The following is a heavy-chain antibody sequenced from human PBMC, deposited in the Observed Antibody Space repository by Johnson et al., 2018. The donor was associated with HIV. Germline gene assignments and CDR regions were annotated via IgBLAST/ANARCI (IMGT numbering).Heavy chain of an antibody. D-gene: IGHD2-21*01. CDR3: VRRQYVNIWQVAFDV. CDR1: GFTFSRYG. V-gene: IGHV3-33*08. Sequence: QVLLVESGGGLVKPGGSLKLSCAASGFTFSRYGMHWVRQAPGKGLEWVAVIWYDGSNKYYADSVKGRFIISRDNSKNTLYLQLGSLRDDDMAIYYCVRRQYVNIWQVAFDVWGQGATVTVSS. CDR2: IWYDGSNK. J-gene: IGHJ3*01.